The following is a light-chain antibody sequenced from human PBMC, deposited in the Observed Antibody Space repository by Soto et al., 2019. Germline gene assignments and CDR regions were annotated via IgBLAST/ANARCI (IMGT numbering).Light chain of an antibody. CDR2: DAS. CDR3: QQFDSVPCT. V-gene: IGKV1-33*01. Sequence: IQMTQSPSCLSASVGDRVTITCQASQDITNYLIWYQQKPGKAPKVLIYDASSLGTGVSSRFSGSGSGTHFTLSISSLQPEDIATYYCQQFDSVPCTFGQGTKLEIK. CDR1: QDITNY. J-gene: IGKJ2*02.